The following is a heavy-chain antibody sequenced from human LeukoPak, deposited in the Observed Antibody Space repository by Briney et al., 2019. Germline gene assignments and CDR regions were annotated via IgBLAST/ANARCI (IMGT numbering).Heavy chain of an antibody. Sequence: SETLSLTCTVSGGSISSYYWSWIRQPPGKGLEWIGYIYYSGSTNYNPSLKSRVTISVDTSKNQFSLRLSSVTAADTAVYYCARVNGGSYGIDYWGQGTLVTVSS. CDR2: IYYSGST. CDR1: GGSISSYY. V-gene: IGHV4-59*01. J-gene: IGHJ4*02. D-gene: IGHD1-26*01. CDR3: ARVNGGSYGIDY.